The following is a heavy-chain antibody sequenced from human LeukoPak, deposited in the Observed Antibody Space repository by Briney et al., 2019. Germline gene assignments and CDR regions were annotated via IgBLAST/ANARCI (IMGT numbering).Heavy chain of an antibody. Sequence: GGSLRLSCAASGLTFSSYAMHWVRQAPGKGLEWVAVISYDGSNKYYADSVKGRFTISRDNSKNTLYLQMNSLRAEDTAVYYCARDFLEARVQYYYYYMDVWGKGTTVTVSS. D-gene: IGHD3-3*01. CDR1: GLTFSSYA. CDR3: ARDFLEARVQYYYYYMDV. J-gene: IGHJ6*03. V-gene: IGHV3-30*01. CDR2: ISYDGSNK.